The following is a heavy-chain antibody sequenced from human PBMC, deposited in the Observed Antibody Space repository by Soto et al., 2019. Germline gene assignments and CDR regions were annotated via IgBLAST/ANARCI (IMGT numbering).Heavy chain of an antibody. V-gene: IGHV3-21*06. CDR2: ISSSSSYI. CDR1: GFTFSSYS. Sequence: EVQLVESGGGLVKPGGSLRLSCAASGFTFSSYSMNWVRQAPGKGLEWVSSISSSSSYIYYADSVKGRFTISSDNGKISQHLKIISLRAEATAVYYWARGTWIQLWRGDYWGQGTLVTVSS. CDR3: ARGTWIQLWRGDY. D-gene: IGHD5-18*01. J-gene: IGHJ4*02.